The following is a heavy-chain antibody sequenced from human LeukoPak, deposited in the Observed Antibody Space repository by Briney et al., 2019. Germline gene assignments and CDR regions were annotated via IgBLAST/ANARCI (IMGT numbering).Heavy chain of an antibody. Sequence: GGSLRLSCAASGFTFSSYSMNWVRQAPGKGLEWVSYISSSSSTIYYADSVKGRFTIARDNAKNSLYLQMNSLRAEDTAVYYCARDQYNWNYVGWFDPWGQGTLVTVSS. CDR1: GFTFSSYS. CDR2: ISSSSSTI. CDR3: ARDQYNWNYVGWFDP. V-gene: IGHV3-48*01. J-gene: IGHJ5*02. D-gene: IGHD1-7*01.